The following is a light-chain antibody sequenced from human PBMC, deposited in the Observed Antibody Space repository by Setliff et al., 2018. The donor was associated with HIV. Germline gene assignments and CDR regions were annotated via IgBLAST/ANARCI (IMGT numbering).Light chain of an antibody. CDR1: SSDVGGYNY. J-gene: IGLJ1*01. CDR2: AVT. CDR3: NSYTSSIPLYV. Sequence: QSALTQPASVSGSPGQSITISCTGTSSDVGGYNYVSWYQQLPDKAPKLLIYAVTNRPSGISNRFSGSKSGNTASLTISGLQAEDEADYYCNSYTSSIPLYVFGTGTKVTVL. V-gene: IGLV2-14*03.